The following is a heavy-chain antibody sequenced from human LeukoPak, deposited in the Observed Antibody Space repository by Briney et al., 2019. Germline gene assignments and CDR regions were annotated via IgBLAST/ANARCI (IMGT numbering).Heavy chain of an antibody. CDR2: IIPIFGTA. D-gene: IGHD3-10*01. J-gene: IGHJ5*02. Sequence: ASVKVSCKASGGTFSSYAISWVRQAPGQGFEWMGGIIPIFGTANYAQKFQGRVTITTDESTSTAYMELSSLRSEDTAVYYCARGGAGSGNVYNWFDPWGQGTLVTVSS. V-gene: IGHV1-69*05. CDR1: GGTFSSYA. CDR3: ARGGAGSGNVYNWFDP.